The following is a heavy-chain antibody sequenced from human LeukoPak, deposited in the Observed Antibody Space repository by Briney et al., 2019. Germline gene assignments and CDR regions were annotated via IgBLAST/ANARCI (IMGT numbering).Heavy chain of an antibody. CDR1: GFTFSSYS. D-gene: IGHD4-17*01. CDR2: ISSSSSTI. CDR3: AFVPWTTVITIDY. Sequence: QPGGSLRLSCAASGFTFSSYSMNWVRQAPGKGLEWVSYISSSSSTIYYTDSVKGRFTISRDNAKNSLYLQMNSLRDEDTAVYYCAFVPWTTVITIDYWGQGTLVTVSS. V-gene: IGHV3-48*02. J-gene: IGHJ4*02.